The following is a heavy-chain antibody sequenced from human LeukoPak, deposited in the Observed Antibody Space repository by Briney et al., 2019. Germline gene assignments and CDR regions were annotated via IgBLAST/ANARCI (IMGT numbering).Heavy chain of an antibody. CDR2: INRDGSFT. V-gene: IGHV3-74*01. D-gene: IGHD3-3*01. J-gene: IGHJ5*02. Sequence: PGGSLRLSCAASGFTFSNSWMHWLRHPPGKGLVHVSRINRDGSFTDYADFVKGRFTISRDNAKNILYLHMNSLSADDTAVYYCAKDAVSGAADPWGQGILVTVSS. CDR3: AKDAVSGAADP. CDR1: GFTFSNSW.